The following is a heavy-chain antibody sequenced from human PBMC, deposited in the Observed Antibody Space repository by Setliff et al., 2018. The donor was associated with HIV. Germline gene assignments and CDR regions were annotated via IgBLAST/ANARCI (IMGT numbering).Heavy chain of an antibody. CDR3: ARDLITMVRGVIQDY. J-gene: IGHJ4*02. CDR1: GYTFTSYG. V-gene: IGHV1-18*01. CDR2: ISAYNGNT. Sequence: GASVMVSCKASGYTFTSYGISWVRQAPGQGLEWMGWISAYNGNTNYAQKLQGRVTMTTDTSTSTAYMELRSLRSDDTAVYYCARDLITMVRGVIQDYWGQGTLVTVSS. D-gene: IGHD3-10*01.